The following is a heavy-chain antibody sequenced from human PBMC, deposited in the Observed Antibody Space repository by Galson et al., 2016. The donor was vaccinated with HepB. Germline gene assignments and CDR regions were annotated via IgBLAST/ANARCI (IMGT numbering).Heavy chain of an antibody. V-gene: IGHV3-30*18. D-gene: IGHD6-19*01. CDR1: GFTFSSYG. J-gene: IGHJ3*02. Sequence: SLRLSCAASGFTFSSYGMHWVRQAPGKGLEWLAVISYDGSNKYYADSVKGRFTISRDNSKNTLYLQMNSLRAEDTAVYYCANGAARKTVAVAGTSPIHDAFDIWGQGTMVTVSS. CDR2: ISYDGSNK. CDR3: ANGAARKTVAVAGTSPIHDAFDI.